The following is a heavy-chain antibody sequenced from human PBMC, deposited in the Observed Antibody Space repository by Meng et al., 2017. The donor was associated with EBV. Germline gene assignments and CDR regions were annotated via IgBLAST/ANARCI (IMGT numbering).Heavy chain of an antibody. V-gene: IGHV1-8*01. J-gene: IGHJ5*02. CDR3: ARGRGVYCSGGSCYPGWFDP. CDR2: MNPNSGNT. Sequence: VPLVLCGEEEQKPVASVKVSCKASGYTFTSYDINWVRQATGQGLEWMGWMNPNSGNTGYAQKFQGRVTMTRNTSISTAYMELSSLRSEDTAVYYCARGRGVYCSGGSCYPGWFDPWGQGTLVTVSS. D-gene: IGHD2-15*01. CDR1: GYTFTSYD.